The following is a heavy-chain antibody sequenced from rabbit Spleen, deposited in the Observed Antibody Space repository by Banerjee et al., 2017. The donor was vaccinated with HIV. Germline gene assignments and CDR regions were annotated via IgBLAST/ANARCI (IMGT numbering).Heavy chain of an antibody. Sequence: SLEESGGGLVKPGASLTLTCTASGFSFSNSYYMCWVRQAPGKGLEWIGTIATDTIGSTYYASWAKGRFTFSKTSSTTVTLQMTTLTAADTATYFCARDLTDVIGWNFGWWGQSTLVTVS. J-gene: IGHJ4*01. D-gene: IGHD1-1*01. CDR2: IATDTIGST. V-gene: IGHV1S40*01. CDR3: ARDLTDVIGWNFGW. CDR1: GFSFSNSYY.